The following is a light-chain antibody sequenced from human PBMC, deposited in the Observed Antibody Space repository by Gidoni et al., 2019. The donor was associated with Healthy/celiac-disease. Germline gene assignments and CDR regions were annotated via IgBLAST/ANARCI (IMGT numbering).Light chain of an antibody. Sequence: EIVLTQSPGTLSLSPGERATLSCRASQSVSSSYLAWYQQKPGQAPRLLSYGASSRATGIPDRFSGSGSGTDFTLTISRLEPEDFAVYYCQQYGSSLPYTFXXXTKLEIK. J-gene: IGKJ2*01. V-gene: IGKV3-20*01. CDR3: QQYGSSLPYT. CDR2: GAS. CDR1: QSVSSSY.